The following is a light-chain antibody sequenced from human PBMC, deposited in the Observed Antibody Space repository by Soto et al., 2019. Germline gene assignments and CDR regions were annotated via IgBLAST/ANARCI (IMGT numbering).Light chain of an antibody. CDR3: QQYNDYAS. Sequence: DVQMTQSPSTLSASVGDRVTITCRASQNIRTWLAWYQQKPGKAPRLLMYEASTLQTGVPTRFSGSGSGREFTRTITRLQPDDSATYYCQQYNDYASFGQGTKLDI. CDR2: EAS. V-gene: IGKV1-5*03. CDR1: QNIRTW. J-gene: IGKJ2*01.